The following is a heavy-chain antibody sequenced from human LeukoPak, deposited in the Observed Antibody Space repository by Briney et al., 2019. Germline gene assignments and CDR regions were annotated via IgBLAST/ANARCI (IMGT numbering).Heavy chain of an antibody. Sequence: GGSLRLSCAVSGFIFSSSAMNWVRQAPGKGLEWVAKIKQDGSEKYYVDSVKGRFTISRDNAKNSLYLQMNSLRAEDTAVYYCARGYYGMDVWGQGTTVTVSS. CDR3: ARGYYGMDV. CDR2: IKQDGSEK. CDR1: GFIFSSSA. J-gene: IGHJ6*02. V-gene: IGHV3-7*03.